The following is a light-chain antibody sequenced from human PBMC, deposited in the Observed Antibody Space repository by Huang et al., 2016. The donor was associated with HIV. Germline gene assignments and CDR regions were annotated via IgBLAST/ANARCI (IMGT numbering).Light chain of an antibody. CDR3: QHYNTWPPP. V-gene: IGKV3-15*01. CDR1: QNVTSN. Sequence: EVIMTQSPTTLSVSPGERATLFCRASQNVTSNLAWYQQKLGQTPRLLIYGASTRATGIPARFSGSVSGTEFTLTISSLQSEDFAVYYCQHYNTWPPPFGGGTKVEVK. CDR2: GAS. J-gene: IGKJ4*01.